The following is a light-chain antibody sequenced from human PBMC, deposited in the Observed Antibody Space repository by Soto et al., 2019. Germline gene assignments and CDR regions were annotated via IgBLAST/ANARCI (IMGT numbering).Light chain of an antibody. Sequence: IVLTHSPATLSVSAWERATLSYRSSQPISSNLAWLQQKPGQAPRLLIYGASTRASGIPARFSGSGSGTEFTLTISSLQSEDFAVYYCQQYNDWPPITFGQGTRLEIK. J-gene: IGKJ5*01. V-gene: IGKV3-15*01. CDR3: QQYNDWPPIT. CDR1: QPISSN. CDR2: GAS.